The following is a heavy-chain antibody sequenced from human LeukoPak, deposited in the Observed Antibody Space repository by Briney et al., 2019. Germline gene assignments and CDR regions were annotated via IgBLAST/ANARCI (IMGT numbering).Heavy chain of an antibody. CDR2: IRDIPGDT. CDR1: GFTFSSYW. J-gene: IGHJ4*02. D-gene: IGHD3-16*01. Sequence: GGSLRLSCAASGFTFSSYWMSWVRQAPGKGLEWVSEIRDIPGDTHYADSVRGRFVISRDNSKNTLYLQMNSLRAEDTAVYYCARLVGVSPLDYWGQGAPVTVSS. V-gene: IGHV3-23*01. CDR3: ARLVGVSPLDY.